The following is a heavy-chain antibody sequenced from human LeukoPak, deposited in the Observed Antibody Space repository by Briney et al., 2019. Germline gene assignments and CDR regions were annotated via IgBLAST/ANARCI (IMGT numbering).Heavy chain of an antibody. CDR2: ISGSCGST. D-gene: IGHD5-18*01. J-gene: IGHJ4*02. V-gene: IGHV3-23*01. CDR1: GFTFSSYA. CDR3: AKGLIRGYSYGYFDY. Sequence: PGGSLRLSCAASGFTFSSYAMSWVRQAPGKGLEWVSAISGSCGSTYYADSVKGRFTISRDNSKNTLYLQMNSLRAEDTAVYYCAKGLIRGYSYGYFDYWGQGTLVTVSS.